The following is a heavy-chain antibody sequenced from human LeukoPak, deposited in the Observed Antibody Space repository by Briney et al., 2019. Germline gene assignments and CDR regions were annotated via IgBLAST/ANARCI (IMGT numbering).Heavy chain of an antibody. CDR1: GGSISSYY. D-gene: IGHD6-19*01. CDR3: ASSEYSSGWYRVDY. J-gene: IGHJ4*02. Sequence: SETLSLTCTVSGGSISSYYWSWIRQPPGKGLEWIGYIYYSGSTNYNPSLKSRVTISVDTSKNQFSLKLSSVTAADTAVYYCASSEYSSGWYRVDYWGQGTLVTVSS. CDR2: IYYSGST. V-gene: IGHV4-59*08.